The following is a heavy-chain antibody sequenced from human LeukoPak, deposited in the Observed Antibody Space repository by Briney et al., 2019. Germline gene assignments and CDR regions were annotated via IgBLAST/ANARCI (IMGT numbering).Heavy chain of an antibody. Sequence: SETLSLTCTVSGGSISRGGYYWSWIRQHPGKGLEWIGYIYYSGSTYYNPSLKSRVTISVDTSKNQFSLKLSSVTAADTAVYYCARALSSYYDILTGYPHYYGMDVWGQGTTVTVSS. J-gene: IGHJ6*02. CDR1: GGSISRGGYY. CDR3: ARALSSYYDILTGYPHYYGMDV. D-gene: IGHD3-9*01. CDR2: IYYSGST. V-gene: IGHV4-31*03.